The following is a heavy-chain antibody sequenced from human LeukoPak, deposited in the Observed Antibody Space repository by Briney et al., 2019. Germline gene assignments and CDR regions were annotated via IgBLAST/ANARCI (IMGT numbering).Heavy chain of an antibody. CDR3: ARQPSGSPRYYYYGMDV. J-gene: IGHJ6*02. Sequence: PSETLSLTCAVSGVSISSSNWWSWVRQPPGKGLEWIGEIYHSGSTNYNPSLKSRVTISVDKSKNQFSLKLSSVTAADTAVYYCARQPSGSPRYYYYGMDVWGQGTTVTVSS. V-gene: IGHV4-4*02. CDR1: GVSISSSNW. CDR2: IYHSGST. D-gene: IGHD1-26*01.